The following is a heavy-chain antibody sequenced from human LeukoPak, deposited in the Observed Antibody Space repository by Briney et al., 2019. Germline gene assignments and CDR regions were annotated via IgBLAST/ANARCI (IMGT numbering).Heavy chain of an antibody. D-gene: IGHD4-17*01. CDR1: GYTFTSYY. CDR2: INPSGGST. CDR3: ARERTVTTSSHGMDV. Sequence: ASVKVSCKASGYTFTSYYMYWVRQAPGQGLEWMGIINPSGGSTSYAQKFQGRVTMTRDTSTSTVYMELSGLRSEDTAVYYCARERTVTTSSHGMDVWGQGTTVTVSS. J-gene: IGHJ6*02. V-gene: IGHV1-46*01.